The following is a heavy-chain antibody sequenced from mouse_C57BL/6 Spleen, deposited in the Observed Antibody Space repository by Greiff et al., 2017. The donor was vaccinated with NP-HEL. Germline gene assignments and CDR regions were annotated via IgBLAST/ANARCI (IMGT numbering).Heavy chain of an antibody. Sequence: EVKLVESEGGLVQPGSSMKLSCTASGFTFSDYYMAWVRQVPEKGLEWVANINYDGSSTYYLDSLKSRFIISRDNAKNILYLQMSSLKSEDTATYYCAREYYSNYYWYFDVWGTGTTVTVSS. V-gene: IGHV5-16*01. D-gene: IGHD2-5*01. CDR2: INYDGSST. J-gene: IGHJ1*03. CDR3: AREYYSNYYWYFDV. CDR1: GFTFSDYY.